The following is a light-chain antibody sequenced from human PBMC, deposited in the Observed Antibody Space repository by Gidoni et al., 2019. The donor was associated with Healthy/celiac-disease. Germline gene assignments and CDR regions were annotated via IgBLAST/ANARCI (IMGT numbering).Light chain of an antibody. J-gene: IGLJ1*01. V-gene: IGLV1-40*01. CDR3: QSYDSSLRAYV. Sequence: QSVLTQPPSVSGAPGQRVTISFTGSSSNIGAGYDVHWYQHLPGTAPKLLIYGNSNRPSGVPDRFSGSKSGTSASLAITGLQAEDEADYYCQSYDSSLRAYVFGTGTKVTVL. CDR2: GNS. CDR1: SSNIGAGYD.